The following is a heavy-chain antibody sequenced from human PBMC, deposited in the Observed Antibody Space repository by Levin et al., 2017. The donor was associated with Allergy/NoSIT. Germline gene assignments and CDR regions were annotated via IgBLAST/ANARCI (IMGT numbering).Heavy chain of an antibody. D-gene: IGHD1-26*01. CDR2: INSNTGDT. CDR1: GYTFGDYY. Sequence: GASVKVSCKASGYTFGDYYIHWVRQAPGQGLEWMGRINSNTGDTYHAQEFQDRVTMTRATSITTAYMELGRLTYDDSAAYYCARGLGKWIDPWGQGTRVTVSS. CDR3: ARGLGKWIDP. J-gene: IGHJ5*02. V-gene: IGHV1-2*06.